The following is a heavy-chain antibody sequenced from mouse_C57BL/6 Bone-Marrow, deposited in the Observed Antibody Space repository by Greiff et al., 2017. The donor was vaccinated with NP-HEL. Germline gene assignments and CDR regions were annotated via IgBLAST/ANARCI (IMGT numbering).Heavy chain of an antibody. V-gene: IGHV1-66*01. Sequence: QVQLKQSGPELVKPGASVKISCKASGYSFTSYYIHWVKQRPGQGLEWIGWIYPGSGNTKYNEKFKGKATLTADTSSSTAYMQLRSLTSEDSAVYYCARLRYGFAYWGQGTLVTVSA. CDR1: GYSFTSYY. J-gene: IGHJ3*01. CDR3: ARLRYGFAY. CDR2: IYPGSGNT. D-gene: IGHD1-1*01.